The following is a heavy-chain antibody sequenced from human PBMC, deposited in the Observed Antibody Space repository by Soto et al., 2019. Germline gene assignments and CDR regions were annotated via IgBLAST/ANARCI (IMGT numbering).Heavy chain of an antibody. CDR1: GGSISPVNYW. J-gene: IGHJ5*01. D-gene: IGHD7-27*01. CDR2: IYNGGST. Sequence: QVQLQESGAGLEKPSQTLSLICTVYGGSISPVNYWWSWIRQSPDMGLEWIGHIYNGGSTHNNPSLKLRVTISADTSHIRLSLALTVVSAAHTAVYYCARGPSGDKVDSWSQVTPVADS. V-gene: IGHV4-30-4*01. CDR3: ARGPSGDKVDS.